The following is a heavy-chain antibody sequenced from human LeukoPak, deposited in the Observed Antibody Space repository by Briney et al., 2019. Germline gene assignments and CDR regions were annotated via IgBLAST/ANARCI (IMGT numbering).Heavy chain of an antibody. J-gene: IGHJ4*02. V-gene: IGHV3-23*01. CDR3: AKGYFQRYFDY. CDR2: ISGSGGST. D-gene: IGHD1-26*01. Sequence: PGGSLRLSCAASGFTFSSYSMNWVRQAPGKGLEWVSAISGSGGSTYCADSVKGRFTISRDNSKNTLYLQMNSLRAEDTAVYYCAKGYFQRYFDYWGQGTLVTVSS. CDR1: GFTFSSYS.